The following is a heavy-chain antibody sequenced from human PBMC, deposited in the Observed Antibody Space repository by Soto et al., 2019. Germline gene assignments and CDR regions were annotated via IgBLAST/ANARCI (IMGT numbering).Heavy chain of an antibody. J-gene: IGHJ3*02. D-gene: IGHD3-9*01. CDR2: ISISSRTI. V-gene: IGHV3-48*01. Sequence: EVQLVESGGGLVQPGGSLRLSCVASEFNFNTNDMNWVRQAPGKGLEWVSFISISSRTIYDADSVRGRFTISRDNAKNSLFLQMNSLRVEDTAVYYCATGTFFDLLANPDHPLDIWGQGKMVTVSS. CDR1: EFNFNTND. CDR3: ATGTFFDLLANPDHPLDI.